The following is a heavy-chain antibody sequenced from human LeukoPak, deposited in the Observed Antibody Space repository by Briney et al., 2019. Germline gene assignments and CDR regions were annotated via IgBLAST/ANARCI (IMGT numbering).Heavy chain of an antibody. CDR1: GYSISSGYY. D-gene: IGHD3-9*01. CDR2: IYHSGST. V-gene: IGHV4-38-2*01. Sequence: PSETLSLTCVVSGYSISSGYYWGWIRQPPGKGLEWIGSIYHSGSTYYNPSLKSRVTISVETSKNQFSLKLSSVTAADTVVYYCARHREAYYDILTGYYNNWFDPWGQGTLVTVSS. J-gene: IGHJ5*02. CDR3: ARHREAYYDILTGYYNNWFDP.